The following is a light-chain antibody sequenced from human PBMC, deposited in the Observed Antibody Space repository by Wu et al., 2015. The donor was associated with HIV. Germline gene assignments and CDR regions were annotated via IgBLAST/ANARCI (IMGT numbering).Light chain of an antibody. CDR1: QSVSNSY. CDR2: GTS. Sequence: EIVLTQSPGTLSLSPGERGTLSCRTSQSVSNSYLAWYQQKPGQTPRLLIYGTSSRATGIPARFSGSGSGTDSTLTISSLEPEDFAVYYCQQRSNWPTFGGGTKVEIK. CDR3: QQRSNWPT. V-gene: IGKV3D-20*02. J-gene: IGKJ4*01.